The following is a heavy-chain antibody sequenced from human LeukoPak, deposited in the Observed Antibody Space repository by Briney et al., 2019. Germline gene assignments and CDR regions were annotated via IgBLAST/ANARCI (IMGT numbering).Heavy chain of an antibody. V-gene: IGHV3-23*01. CDR3: AKDRTQYDYGDYLEYFDY. J-gene: IGHJ4*02. D-gene: IGHD4-17*01. CDR2: ISGSGGST. CDR1: GFTFSSYA. Sequence: GGSLRLSCAASGFTFSSYAMSWVRRAPGKGLEWVSAISGSGGSTYYADSVKGRFTISRDNSKNTLYLQMNSLRAEDTAVYYCAKDRTQYDYGDYLEYFDYWGQGTLVTVSS.